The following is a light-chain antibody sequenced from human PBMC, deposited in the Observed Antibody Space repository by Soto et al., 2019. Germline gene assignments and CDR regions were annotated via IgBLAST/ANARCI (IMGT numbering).Light chain of an antibody. J-gene: IGKJ3*01. CDR1: QTIINY. CDR2: DAS. Sequence: DIQMTQSPSSLSASVGDRVTITCRASQTIINYLHWYQQKPGRAPKLLIYDASNLETGVPSRFSGAGSGTEFTFTIRSLQPEDTATYYCQQYDSLPFTFGPGTKVEIK. V-gene: IGKV1-33*01. CDR3: QQYDSLPFT.